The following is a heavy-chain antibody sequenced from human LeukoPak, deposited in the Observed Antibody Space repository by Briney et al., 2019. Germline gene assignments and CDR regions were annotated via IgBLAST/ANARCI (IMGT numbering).Heavy chain of an antibody. J-gene: IGHJ4*02. CDR1: GYTFTNYG. Sequence: ASVKVCCKTSGYTFTNYGINWVRQAPGQGLEWIGWITTYNGDTNYAQKLQGRVTMTTDTSTSTAYMELRSLRSDDTAVYYCARGSSYGFSMGYWGQGTLVTVSS. V-gene: IGHV1-18*01. CDR3: ARGSSYGFSMGY. CDR2: ITTYNGDT. D-gene: IGHD5-18*01.